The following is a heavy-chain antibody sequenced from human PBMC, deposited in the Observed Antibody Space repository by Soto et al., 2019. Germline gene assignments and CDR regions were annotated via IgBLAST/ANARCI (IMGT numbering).Heavy chain of an antibody. CDR3: ARDSGNWKLDY. J-gene: IGHJ4*02. Sequence: QVPLVESGGDVVQPGGSLRLSCAASGFNFNTYAMHWVRQAPGKGLEWVAVTWYDGSGKYYGNSVKGRFTISRDNSKNTLYLQMNSLTAEDMAVYHCARDSGNWKLDYWGQGTLVTVSS. CDR1: GFNFNTYA. V-gene: IGHV3-33*01. CDR2: TWYDGSGK. D-gene: IGHD1-20*01.